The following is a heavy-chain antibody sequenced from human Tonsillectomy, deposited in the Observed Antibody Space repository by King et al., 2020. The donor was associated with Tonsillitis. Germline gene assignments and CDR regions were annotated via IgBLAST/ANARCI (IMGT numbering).Heavy chain of an antibody. CDR3: ARQGCSSCYFDF. Sequence: QLQESGPGLVKPSETLSLTCTVSSGSISSGTYYWGWIRQPPGKGPEWIGSIYYSGSTYYNPSLKSRVTISVDTSKNPFSLKLSSVTAADTAVYYCARQGCSSCYFDFWGQGTLVTVSA. D-gene: IGHD2-2*01. CDR2: IYYSGST. V-gene: IGHV4-39*07. CDR1: SGSISSGTYY. J-gene: IGHJ4*02.